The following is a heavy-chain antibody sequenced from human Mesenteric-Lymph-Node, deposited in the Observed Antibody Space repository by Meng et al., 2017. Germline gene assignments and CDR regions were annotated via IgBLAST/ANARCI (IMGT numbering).Heavy chain of an antibody. J-gene: IGHJ4*02. CDR1: GYIFTSYW. Sequence: GESLKISCKGSGYIFTSYWIGWVRQMPGKGLEWMGIIYPGDSNTRYSPSFQGQATISADKSISTAYLQWSSLKASDTAMYYCARRLGVSGDYDYFDYWGQGTLVTVSS. V-gene: IGHV5-51*01. D-gene: IGHD4-17*01. CDR3: ARRLGVSGDYDYFDY. CDR2: IYPGDSNT.